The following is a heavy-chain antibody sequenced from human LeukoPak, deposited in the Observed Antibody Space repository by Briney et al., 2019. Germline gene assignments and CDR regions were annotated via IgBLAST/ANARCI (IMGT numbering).Heavy chain of an antibody. CDR1: GFTFSSYA. V-gene: IGHV3-23*01. CDR2: ISGSGGST. D-gene: IGHD3-10*01. J-gene: IGHJ5*02. Sequence: PGGSLRLSCPASGFTFSSYAMSWVRQAPGKGPEWVSAISGSGGSTYYADSVKGRFTISRDNSKNTLYLQMNSLRAEDTAVYYCAKEGYYGSGNWFDPWGQGTLVTVSS. CDR3: AKEGYYGSGNWFDP.